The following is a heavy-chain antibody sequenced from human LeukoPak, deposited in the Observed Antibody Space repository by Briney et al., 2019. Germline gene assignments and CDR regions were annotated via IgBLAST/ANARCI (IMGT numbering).Heavy chain of an antibody. CDR2: MSGSGDRT. D-gene: IGHD3-3*01. CDR1: GFTFSAYA. CDR3: TKWAGDVTHSSNYYGPFYH. J-gene: IGHJ4*02. V-gene: IGHV3-23*01. Sequence: GGSLRLSCGTSGFTFSAYALTWVRQAPGKGLEWVSSMSGSGDRTYHADSARGRFTISRDNSKNTLYLQMNTLRAEDTARYYCTKWAGDVTHSSNYYGPFYHWGQGTLVTVSS.